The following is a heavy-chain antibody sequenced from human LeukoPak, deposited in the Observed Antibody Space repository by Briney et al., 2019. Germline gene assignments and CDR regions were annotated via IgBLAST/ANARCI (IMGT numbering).Heavy chain of an antibody. CDR3: AKGDDFWRSMDV. V-gene: IGHV3-23*01. D-gene: IGHD3-3*01. CDR2: ISGSVGST. CDR1: GFTFTSYA. J-gene: IGHJ6*03. Sequence: GGSMRLSCAASGFTFTSYAMSWVRQAPGKGLEWVSAISGSVGSTYYADSVKGRFTISRDNSKNTLYLQMNSLRAEDTAVYYCAKGDDFWRSMDVWGKGTTVTVSS.